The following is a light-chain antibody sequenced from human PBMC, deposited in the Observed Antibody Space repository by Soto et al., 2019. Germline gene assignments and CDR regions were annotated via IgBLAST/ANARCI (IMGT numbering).Light chain of an antibody. CDR3: QQYNSYSPPLT. CDR2: DAS. J-gene: IGKJ4*01. Sequence: DIQMTQSPSTLSASVGDRVTITCRASQSISSWLAWYQQKPGKAPKLLIYDASSLESGVPSRFSGSGSGTEFTLTISSLQPDDFATYYCQQYNSYSPPLTFCGGTKVEIK. V-gene: IGKV1-5*01. CDR1: QSISSW.